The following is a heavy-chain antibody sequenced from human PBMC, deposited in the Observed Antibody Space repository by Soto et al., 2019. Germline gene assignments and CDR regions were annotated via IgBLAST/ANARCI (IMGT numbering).Heavy chain of an antibody. J-gene: IGHJ4*02. D-gene: IGHD2-8*02. V-gene: IGHV4-34*01. CDR3: ARDKITGLFDY. CDR2: INQSGST. Sequence: PSETLSLTCADYGGSFSGYYWNWIRQPPGKGLEWIGEINQSGSTNYNPSLKSRVTISVDTSKNQFSLKLSSVTAADTAVYYCARDKITGLFDYWGQGTLVTVSS. CDR1: GGSFSGYY.